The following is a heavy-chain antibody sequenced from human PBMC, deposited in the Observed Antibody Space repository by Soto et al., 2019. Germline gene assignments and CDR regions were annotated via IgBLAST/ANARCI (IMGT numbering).Heavy chain of an antibody. J-gene: IGHJ6*02. Sequence: QVQLQQWGAGLLKPSETLSLTCAVYGGSFSGYYWSWIRQPPGKGLEWIGEINHSGSTNYNPSLKSRVTISVDTSKNQFSLKLSSVTAADTAVYYCARGSSIAARQHYYYGMDVWGQGTTVTVSS. CDR2: INHSGST. CDR3: ARGSSIAARQHYYYGMDV. CDR1: GGSFSGYY. V-gene: IGHV4-34*01. D-gene: IGHD6-6*01.